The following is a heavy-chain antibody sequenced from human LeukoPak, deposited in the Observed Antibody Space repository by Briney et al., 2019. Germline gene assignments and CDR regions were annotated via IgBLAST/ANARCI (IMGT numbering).Heavy chain of an antibody. D-gene: IGHD3-10*01. Sequence: SETLSLTCAVYGGSFSGYYWSWIRQPPGKGLEWIGEINHSGSTNYNPSLKSRVTISVDTSKNQFSLKLSSVTAADTAVYYCARGIRRGAVYWGQGTVVSVSS. CDR3: ARGIRRGAVY. CDR1: GGSFSGYY. V-gene: IGHV4-34*01. J-gene: IGHJ4*02. CDR2: INHSGST.